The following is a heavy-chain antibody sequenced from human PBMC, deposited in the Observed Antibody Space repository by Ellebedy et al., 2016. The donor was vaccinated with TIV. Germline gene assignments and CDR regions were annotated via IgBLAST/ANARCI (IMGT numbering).Heavy chain of an antibody. CDR1: GYTFTGYY. V-gene: IGHV1-18*04. CDR3: TRDGDEADDAFDI. Sequence: ASVKVSCXASGYTFTGYYMHWVRQAPGQGLEWMGWISAYNGNTNYAQKLQGRVTMTTDTSTSTAYMELRSLRSDDTAVYYCTRDGDEADDAFDIWGQGTMVTVSS. CDR2: ISAYNGNT. J-gene: IGHJ3*02. D-gene: IGHD5-24*01.